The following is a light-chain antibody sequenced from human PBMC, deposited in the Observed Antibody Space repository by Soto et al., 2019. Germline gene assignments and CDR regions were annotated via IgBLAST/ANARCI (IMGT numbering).Light chain of an antibody. J-gene: IGKJ5*01. CDR3: QQYNTWRQIT. CDR1: QSISSK. V-gene: IGKV3-15*01. CDR2: GAS. Sequence: EIVMTQSPATLSVSPGERATLSCRASQSISSKVGWYQQKPGQAPRLPIYGASTRATGIPARFSGSGSGTEFTLTINSLQSEDSAVYYCQQYNTWRQITFGQGPRLEMK.